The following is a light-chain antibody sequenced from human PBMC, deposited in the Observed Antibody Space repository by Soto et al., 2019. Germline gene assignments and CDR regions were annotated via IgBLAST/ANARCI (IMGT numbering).Light chain of an antibody. CDR1: SSDVGGYNY. Sequence: QSALTQPASVSGSPGQSITISCTGTSSDVGGYNYVSWYQHHPGKAPKLMIYEVSNRPSGVSNRFSGSKSANTASLNISGLQAEDEADYYCSSYRSSRTVIFGGGTKLTVL. J-gene: IGLJ2*01. CDR2: EVS. CDR3: SSYRSSRTVI. V-gene: IGLV2-14*01.